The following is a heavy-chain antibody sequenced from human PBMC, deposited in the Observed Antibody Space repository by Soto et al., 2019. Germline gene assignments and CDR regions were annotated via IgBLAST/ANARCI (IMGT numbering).Heavy chain of an antibody. CDR1: GGSFSGYY. CDR3: ARGEYCSSTSCLGKSNWFDP. J-gene: IGHJ5*02. Sequence: PSETLSLTCAVYGGSFSGYYWSWIRQPPGKGLEWIGEINHSGSTNYNPSLKSRVTISVDTSKNQFSLKLSSVTAADTAVYYCARGEYCSSTSCLGKSNWFDPWGQGTPVTVSS. CDR2: INHSGST. D-gene: IGHD2-2*01. V-gene: IGHV4-34*01.